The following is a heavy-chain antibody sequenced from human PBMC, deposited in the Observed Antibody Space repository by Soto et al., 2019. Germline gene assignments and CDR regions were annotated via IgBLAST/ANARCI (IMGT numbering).Heavy chain of an antibody. Sequence: EVQLVESGGGLVQPGGSLRLSCAASGFTFSGYWMSWVRQAPGKGLEWVANIKQDGSEKYYVDYVKGRFTISRDNAKNSLYLQMNSLRAEDTAVYYCARVRGSCSGGSCYSSVYFDLWGRGTLVTVSS. CDR1: GFTFSGYW. D-gene: IGHD2-15*01. CDR2: IKQDGSEK. V-gene: IGHV3-7*03. J-gene: IGHJ2*01. CDR3: ARVRGSCSGGSCYSSVYFDL.